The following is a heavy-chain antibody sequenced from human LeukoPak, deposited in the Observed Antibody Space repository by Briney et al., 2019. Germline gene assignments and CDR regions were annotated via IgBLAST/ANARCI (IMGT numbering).Heavy chain of an antibody. CDR3: ARGVAVAIFYFDY. J-gene: IGHJ4*02. Sequence: SGGSLRLSCAASGFTFSSYSMNWIRQAPGKGLEWVSSISSSSSYIYHADSVKGRFTISRDNAKNSLYLQMNSLRAEDTAVYYCARGVAVAIFYFDYWGQGTLVTVSS. V-gene: IGHV3-21*01. CDR2: ISSSSSYI. D-gene: IGHD6-19*01. CDR1: GFTFSSYS.